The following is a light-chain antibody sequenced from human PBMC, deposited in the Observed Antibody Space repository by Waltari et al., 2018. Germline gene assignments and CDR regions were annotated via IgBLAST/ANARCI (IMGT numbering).Light chain of an antibody. CDR2: EVS. CDR1: SSDVGGYNS. Sequence: QSALTQPASVSGSPGQSPPIPCTGTSSDVGGYNSASWYQQHPCKAPKLMLYEVSNRPSGVSHRFAGSNSGNTAHLTISGLQAEDEAEFYCSSYTNISTPWVFGGETKLTVL. CDR3: SSYTNISTPWV. J-gene: IGLJ3*02. V-gene: IGLV2-14*01.